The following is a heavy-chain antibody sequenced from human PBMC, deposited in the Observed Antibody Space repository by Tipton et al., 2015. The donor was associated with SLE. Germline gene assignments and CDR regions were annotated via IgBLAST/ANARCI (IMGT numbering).Heavy chain of an antibody. CDR2: ITHSGST. Sequence: TLSLTCAVYGGSFSGYYWGWIRQPPGKGLEWIGEITHSGSTNYNPSLKSRVTISVDTSKNQFSLKLSSVTAADTAVYYCARQNDYGPHYWGQGTLVTVSS. CDR1: GGSFSGYY. V-gene: IGHV4-34*01. CDR3: ARQNDYGPHY. J-gene: IGHJ4*02. D-gene: IGHD4-17*01.